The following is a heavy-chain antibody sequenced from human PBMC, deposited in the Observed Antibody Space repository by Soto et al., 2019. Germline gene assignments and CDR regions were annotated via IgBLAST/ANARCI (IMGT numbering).Heavy chain of an antibody. CDR1: GFTFSSYG. J-gene: IGHJ6*02. Sequence: QVQLVESGGGVVQPGRSLRLSCAASGFTFSSYGMHWVRQAPGKGLEWVAVIWYDGSNKYYADSVKGRFTISRDNSKNTLYLQMNSLRAEDTAVYYCARDTPFDCSGCSCYSLNGMDVWGQGTTVTVSS. V-gene: IGHV3-33*01. CDR2: IWYDGSNK. CDR3: ARDTPFDCSGCSCYSLNGMDV. D-gene: IGHD2-15*01.